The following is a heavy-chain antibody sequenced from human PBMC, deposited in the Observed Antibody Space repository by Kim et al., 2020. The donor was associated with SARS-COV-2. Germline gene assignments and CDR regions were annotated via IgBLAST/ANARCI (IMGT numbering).Heavy chain of an antibody. CDR2: IYHSGST. CDR3: ARDRGDYGDYAIPDRRFDY. J-gene: IGHJ4*02. V-gene: IGHV4-4*02. D-gene: IGHD4-17*01. Sequence: SETLSLICAVSGGSISSSNWWSWVRQPPGKGLEWIGEIYHSGSTNYNPSLKSRVTISVDKSKNQFSLKLSSVTAADTAVYYCARDRGDYGDYAIPDRRFDYWGQGTLVTVSS. CDR1: GGSISSSNW.